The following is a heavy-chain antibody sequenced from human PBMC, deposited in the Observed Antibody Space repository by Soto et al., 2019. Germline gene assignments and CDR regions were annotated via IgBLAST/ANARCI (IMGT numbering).Heavy chain of an antibody. J-gene: IGHJ6*02. CDR3: ARVWSYSYSYYVMDF. D-gene: IGHD3-10*01. V-gene: IGHV1-18*04. Sequence: ASVKVSCKASGYSFFSYGISWVRQAPGQGLEWMGWISGFNGNTNYAQKVQGRVTMTTDTSTSTAYMELRSLRSDDTAVYYCARVWSYSYSYYVMDFWGQATSVTLSS. CDR2: ISGFNGNT. CDR1: GYSFFSYG.